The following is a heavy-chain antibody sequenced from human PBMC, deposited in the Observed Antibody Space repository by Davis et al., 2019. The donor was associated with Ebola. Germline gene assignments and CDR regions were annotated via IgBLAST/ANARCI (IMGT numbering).Heavy chain of an antibody. J-gene: IGHJ4*02. D-gene: IGHD2-8*02. V-gene: IGHV3-49*04. CDR3: TIIPGTGGVCY. Sequence: PGGSLRLSCAASGFTFSSYSMNWVRQAPGKGLEWVGFIRSKAYGGTTEYAASVKGRFTISRDDSKSIAYLQMNSLKTEDTAVYYCTIIPGTGGVCYWGQGTLVTVSS. CDR2: IRSKAYGGTT. CDR1: GFTFSSYS.